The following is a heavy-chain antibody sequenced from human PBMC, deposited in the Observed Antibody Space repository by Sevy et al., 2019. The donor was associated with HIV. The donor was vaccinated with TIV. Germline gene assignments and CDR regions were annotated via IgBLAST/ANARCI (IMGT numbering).Heavy chain of an antibody. J-gene: IGHJ5*02. CDR1: GFTFSDYY. CDR3: ARAGDDYCISTDCHKNWFDP. CDR2: IGSSGTII. Sequence: GGSLRLSCAASGFTFSDYYMTWIRQAPGKGLEWVSYIGSSGTIIYYADSVKGRFTISRDNARNSLYLQMNSLRAEDTAVYYCARAGDDYCISTDCHKNWFDPWGQGTLVTVSS. V-gene: IGHV3-11*01. D-gene: IGHD5-12*01.